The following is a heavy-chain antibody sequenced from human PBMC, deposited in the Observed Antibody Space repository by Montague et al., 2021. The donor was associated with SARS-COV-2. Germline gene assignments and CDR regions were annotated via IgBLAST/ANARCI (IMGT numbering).Heavy chain of an antibody. CDR3: ARISGITSWYYDY. D-gene: IGHD1-14*01. Sequence: SETLSLTRTVSGGSVSSGSYYWSWIRQPPGKGLQSIGYIYYTGSTNYXPSLQSRVTISVDSSKNQFSVRLSSVTAADTAVYYCARISGITSWYYDYWGQGTLVTVSS. CDR1: GGSVSSGSYY. V-gene: IGHV4-61*01. CDR2: IYYTGST. J-gene: IGHJ4*02.